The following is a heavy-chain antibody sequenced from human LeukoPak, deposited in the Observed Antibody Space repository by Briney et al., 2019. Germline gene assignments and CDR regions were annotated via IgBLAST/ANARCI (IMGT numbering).Heavy chain of an antibody. Sequence: PGGSLRLSCAASGFTFNSHAMSWVRQAPGKGLEWVSGISGSGGSTNYADSVKGRFTISRDNSKNTLYLLMNSLRAEDTSVYYCAKDYVSGSPNWFDSWGQGTLVTVSS. V-gene: IGHV3-23*01. CDR1: GFTFNSHA. D-gene: IGHD1-26*01. CDR2: ISGSGGST. J-gene: IGHJ5*01. CDR3: AKDYVSGSPNWFDS.